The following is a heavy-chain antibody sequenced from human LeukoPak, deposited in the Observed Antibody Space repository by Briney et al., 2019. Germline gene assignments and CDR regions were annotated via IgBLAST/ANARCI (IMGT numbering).Heavy chain of an antibody. CDR2: IIPIFGTA. CDR3: AKDIPYKSDSYGYGMDV. CDR1: GGTFSSYA. Sequence: VKVSCKASGGTFSSYAISWVRQAPGQGLEWMGGIIPIFGTANYAQKFQGRVTITADESTSTAYMELSSLRSEDTAVYYCAKDIPYKSDSYGYGMDVWGQGTTVTVSS. J-gene: IGHJ6*02. D-gene: IGHD2-21*02. V-gene: IGHV1-69*13.